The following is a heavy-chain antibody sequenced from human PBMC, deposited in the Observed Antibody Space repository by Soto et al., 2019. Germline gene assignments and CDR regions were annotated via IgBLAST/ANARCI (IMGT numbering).Heavy chain of an antibody. J-gene: IGHJ4*02. D-gene: IGHD2-15*01. CDR1: GCTFSSYG. CDR3: AKEAVVTSYYFDY. CDR2: ISYDGSNK. Sequence: GEPLRLYWATSGCTFSSYGMHWVRQDPGKGLEWVAVISYDGSNKYYADSVKGRFTISRDNSKNTLYLQMNSLRAEDTAVYYCAKEAVVTSYYFDYWGQGTLVTVSS. V-gene: IGHV3-30*18.